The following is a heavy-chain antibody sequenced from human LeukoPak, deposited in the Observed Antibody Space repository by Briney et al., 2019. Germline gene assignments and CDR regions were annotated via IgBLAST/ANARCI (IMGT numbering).Heavy chain of an antibody. J-gene: IGHJ2*01. Sequence: PGGSLRLSCAASGFTFSSYAMSWVRQAPGKGLEWVSAISGSGGSTYYADSVKGRFTISRDNSKNTLYLQTNSLRAEDTAVYYCAKDVFRYFDKYTPGGYFDLWGRGTLVTVSS. CDR1: GFTFSSYA. V-gene: IGHV3-23*01. CDR3: AKDVFRYFDKYTPGGYFDL. CDR2: ISGSGGST. D-gene: IGHD3-9*01.